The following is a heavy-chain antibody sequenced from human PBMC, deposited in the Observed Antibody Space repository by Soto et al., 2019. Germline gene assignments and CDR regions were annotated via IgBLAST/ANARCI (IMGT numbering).Heavy chain of an antibody. D-gene: IGHD6-13*01. CDR1: GFTFSSYA. Sequence: QVQLVESGGGVVQPGRSLRLSCAASGFTFSSYAMHWVRQAPGKGLEWVAVISYDGSNKYYADSVKGRFTISRDNSKNTLYLQMNSLRAEDTAVYYCARAGGIASSARPVPPYYYGMDVWGQGTTVTVSS. CDR3: ARAGGIASSARPVPPYYYGMDV. J-gene: IGHJ6*02. V-gene: IGHV3-30-3*01. CDR2: ISYDGSNK.